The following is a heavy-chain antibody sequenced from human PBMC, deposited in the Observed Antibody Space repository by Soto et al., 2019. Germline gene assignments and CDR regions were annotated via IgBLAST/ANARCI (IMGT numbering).Heavy chain of an antibody. D-gene: IGHD6-13*01. V-gene: IGHV2-70*01. CDR3: ARTIGRSSHFAY. Sequence: CGPTLENPTRPLPLTCTFSGFSLSTSGMCVSWTRQPPGNALEWLALIDWDDYKYYSTSLKTRLTISKDTSKNQVVLTMTNMDPVDTATYYCARTIGRSSHFAYWAQGTLVTVSS. J-gene: IGHJ4*02. CDR1: GFSLSTSGMC. CDR2: IDWDDYK.